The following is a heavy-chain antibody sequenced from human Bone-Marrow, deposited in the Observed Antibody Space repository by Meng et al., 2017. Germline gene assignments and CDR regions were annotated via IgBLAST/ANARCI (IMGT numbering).Heavy chain of an antibody. Sequence: ASVKVSCKAPGYTLTGYYMHWVRQAPGQGLEWMGWINPSSGGTNYAQKFQGRVTMTRDTSISTAYMELSRLRSDDTAVYYCARGRFDTYYYDSSGYWGAFDIWGQGTMVTVSS. D-gene: IGHD3-22*01. CDR3: ARGRFDTYYYDSSGYWGAFDI. V-gene: IGHV1-2*02. CDR1: GYTLTGYY. J-gene: IGHJ3*02. CDR2: INPSSGGT.